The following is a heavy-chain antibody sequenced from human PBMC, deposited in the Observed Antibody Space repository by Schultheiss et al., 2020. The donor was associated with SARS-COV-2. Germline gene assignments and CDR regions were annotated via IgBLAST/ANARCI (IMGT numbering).Heavy chain of an antibody. CDR3: ARLLPLGGSGWYGRYYGMDV. D-gene: IGHD6-19*01. CDR1: GGSFSGYY. V-gene: IGHV4-34*01. Sequence: SETLSLTCAVYGGSFSGYYWSRIRQPPGKGLEWIGEINHSGSTNYNPSLKSRVTISVDTSKNQFSLKLSSVTAADTAVYYCARLLPLGGSGWYGRYYGMDVWGQGTTVTVSS. CDR2: INHSGST. J-gene: IGHJ6*02.